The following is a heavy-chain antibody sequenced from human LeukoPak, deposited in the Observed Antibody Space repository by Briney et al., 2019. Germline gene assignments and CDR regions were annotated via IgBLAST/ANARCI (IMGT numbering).Heavy chain of an antibody. Sequence: ESGPTLVKPTQTLTLTCTFSGFSLSTSGVGVGWIRQPPGKTLEWLALIYWDDDKRYSPSLKNRLTITNDTSKNQVVLTMTNMDPLDTATYYCAHRRHYNDSSGYDIYDAFDIWGQGTMVTVSS. J-gene: IGHJ3*02. CDR2: IYWDDDK. V-gene: IGHV2-5*02. CDR3: AHRRHYNDSSGYDIYDAFDI. D-gene: IGHD3-22*01. CDR1: GFSLSTSGVG.